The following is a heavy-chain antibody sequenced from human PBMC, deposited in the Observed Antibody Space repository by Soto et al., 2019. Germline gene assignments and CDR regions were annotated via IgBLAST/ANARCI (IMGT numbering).Heavy chain of an antibody. CDR1: GFTFSDYY. Sequence: GGSLRLSCAASGFTFSDYYMSWIRQAPGKGLEWISYISSSGSTIYYADSAKGRFTISRDNAKNSLYLQMNSLRAEDTAVYYCARVSSHIAVAGWGQGTLVTVSS. D-gene: IGHD6-19*01. CDR3: ARVSSHIAVAG. J-gene: IGHJ4*02. CDR2: ISSSGSTI. V-gene: IGHV3-11*04.